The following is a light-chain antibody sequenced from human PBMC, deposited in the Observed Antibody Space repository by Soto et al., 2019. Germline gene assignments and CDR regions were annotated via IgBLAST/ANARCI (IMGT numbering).Light chain of an antibody. CDR2: AAS. CDR3: QQSYSTPKT. Sequence: TQSPSSLSASVGDTVPLTCRASHSISNYLNWYQQKPGKAPKLLMYAASSLQSGVPSRFSGSGSGTDFTLTISSLQPEDFATYYCQQSYSTPKTFGQGAKV. J-gene: IGKJ1*01. V-gene: IGKV1-39*01. CDR1: HSISNY.